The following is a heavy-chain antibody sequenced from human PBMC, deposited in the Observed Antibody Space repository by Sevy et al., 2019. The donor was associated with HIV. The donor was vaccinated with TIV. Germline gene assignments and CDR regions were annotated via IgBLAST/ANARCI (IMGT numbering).Heavy chain of an antibody. D-gene: IGHD3-3*01. Sequence: SETLSLTCTVSGGSISSSSYYWGWIRQPPGKGLEWIGSIYYSGSTYYNPSLKSRVTISVDTSKNQFSLKLSSVTAADTAVYYCARQGKTYYDFWSGYYLVSEYYYYGMDVWGQGTTVTVSS. CDR1: GGSISSSSYY. CDR2: IYYSGST. J-gene: IGHJ6*02. CDR3: ARQGKTYYDFWSGYYLVSEYYYYGMDV. V-gene: IGHV4-39*01.